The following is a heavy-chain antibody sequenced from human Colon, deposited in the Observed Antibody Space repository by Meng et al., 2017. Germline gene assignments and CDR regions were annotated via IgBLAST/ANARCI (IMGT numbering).Heavy chain of an antibody. Sequence: QVQLVEAGAGVRKAGASREVSYKGFAYMFTRYGQGLEWMGGSIPIFGTANYAQKFQGRVTITADESTSTAYMKLSSLRSEDTAVYYCARDDPHHRNYDSSGYYDYWGQGTLVTVSS. J-gene: IGHJ4*02. V-gene: IGHV1-69*01. CDR2: SIPIFGTA. CDR1: AYMFTRYG. CDR3: ARDDPHHRNYDSSGYYDY. D-gene: IGHD3-22*01.